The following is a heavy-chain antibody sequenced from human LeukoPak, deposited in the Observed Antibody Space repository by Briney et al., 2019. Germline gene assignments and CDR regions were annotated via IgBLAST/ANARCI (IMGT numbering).Heavy chain of an antibody. CDR2: ITSTTTYT. CDR3: ARDCGGDCYFDC. J-gene: IGHJ4*02. CDR1: GFTFSDYS. D-gene: IGHD2-21*02. V-gene: IGHV3-21*06. Sequence: GGSLRLSCAASGFTFSDYSMNWVRQAPGQGLEWVSSITSTTTYTYYADSVKGRFTISRDNAKNSLYPQMNSLRAEDTAVYYCARDCGGDCYFDCWGQGTLVTVSS.